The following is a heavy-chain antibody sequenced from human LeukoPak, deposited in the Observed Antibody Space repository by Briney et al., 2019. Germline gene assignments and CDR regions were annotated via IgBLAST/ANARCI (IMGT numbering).Heavy chain of an antibody. J-gene: IGHJ6*02. CDR2: ISWNSGSI. CDR3: AGEPAATAGGMDV. D-gene: IGHD2-2*01. CDR1: GFTLDDYA. Sequence: GRSLRLSCAASGFTLDDYAMHWVRQAPGKGLEWVSGISWNSGSIGYADSVKGRFTISRDNAKNSLYLQMNSLRAEDTALYYCAGEPAATAGGMDVWGQGTTVTVSS. V-gene: IGHV3-9*01.